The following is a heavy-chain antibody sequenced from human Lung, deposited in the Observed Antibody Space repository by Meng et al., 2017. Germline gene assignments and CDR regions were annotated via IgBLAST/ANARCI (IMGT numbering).Heavy chain of an antibody. CDR2: MSFDGAQI. Sequence: QVWLVEVGGGVVQPGGSRRLSCAASGFTFNTYAMHWVRQAPGKGLEWVSLMSFDGAQIYYSDSVRGRFTISRDNSKNTLYLQMNSLRAEDTAVYYCARDKPPNDVWGRGTLVTVSS. V-gene: IGHV3-30*01. J-gene: IGHJ2*01. CDR1: GFTFNTYA. CDR3: ARDKPPNDV.